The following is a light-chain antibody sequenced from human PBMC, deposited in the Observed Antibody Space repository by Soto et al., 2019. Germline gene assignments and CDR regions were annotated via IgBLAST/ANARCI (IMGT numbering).Light chain of an antibody. CDR3: QVWDSSSDHSWV. J-gene: IGLJ3*02. V-gene: IGLV3-21*02. Sequence: SYELTQPPSVSVAPGQTARITCGGNKIGSKSVHWYQQKPGQAPVLVVYDDSDRPSGIPERFSGSNSGNTATLTISRVEAGDEADYYCQVWDSSSDHSWVFGGGTKLTVL. CDR1: KIGSKS. CDR2: DDS.